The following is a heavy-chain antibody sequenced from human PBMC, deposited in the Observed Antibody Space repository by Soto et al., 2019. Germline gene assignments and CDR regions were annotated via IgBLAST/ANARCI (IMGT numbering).Heavy chain of an antibody. CDR1: GGSISIGDYY. J-gene: IGHJ6*04. CDR2: IYYSGST. Sequence: SETLSLTCTVSGGSISIGDYYLSWIRQPPGKGLEWIGYIYYSGSTYYNPSLKSRVTISVDTSKNQFSLKLSSVTAEDTAVYYCARDRGSDYGTDVWGKGKRVTVSS. V-gene: IGHV4-30-4*01. D-gene: IGHD3-10*01. CDR3: ARDRGSDYGTDV.